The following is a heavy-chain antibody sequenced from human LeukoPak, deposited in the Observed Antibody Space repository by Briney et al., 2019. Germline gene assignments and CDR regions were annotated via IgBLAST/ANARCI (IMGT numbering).Heavy chain of an antibody. Sequence: GGPLRLSCAASGFTFSSYWMSWVRQAPGKGLEWVANIKQDGSEKYYVDSVKGRFTISRDNAKNSLYLQMNSLRAEDTAVYYCARDGEVSYYDSSGYYFDYWGQGTLVTVSS. CDR3: ARDGEVSYYDSSGYYFDY. CDR2: IKQDGSEK. J-gene: IGHJ4*02. V-gene: IGHV3-7*01. D-gene: IGHD3-22*01. CDR1: GFTFSSYW.